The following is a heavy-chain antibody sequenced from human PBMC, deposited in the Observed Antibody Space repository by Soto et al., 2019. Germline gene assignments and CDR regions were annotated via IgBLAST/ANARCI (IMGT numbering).Heavy chain of an antibody. CDR2: FDPEDGET. V-gene: IGHV1-24*01. CDR3: ATFTGYYYYYGMDV. J-gene: IGHJ6*02. Sequence: ASVKVSCKVSGHTLTELSMHWVRQAPGKGLEWMGGFDPEDGETIYAQKFQGRVTMTEDTSTDTAYMELSSLRSEDTAVYYCATFTGYYYYYGMDVWGQGTTVTVSS. CDR1: GHTLTELS. D-gene: IGHD3-16*01.